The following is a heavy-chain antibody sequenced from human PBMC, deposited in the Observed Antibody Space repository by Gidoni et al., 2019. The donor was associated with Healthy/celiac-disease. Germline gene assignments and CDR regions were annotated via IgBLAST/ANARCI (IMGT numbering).Heavy chain of an antibody. CDR1: GFTFSSYW. D-gene: IGHD4-17*01. Sequence: EVQLVESGGGLVQPGGSLRLSCAATGFTFSSYWMHWVRQAPGKGLGWVSRINSDGSSTSYADSVKGRFTISRDNAKNTLYLQMNSLRAEDTAVYYCARVPYYGDYYFDYWGQGTLVTVSS. J-gene: IGHJ4*02. CDR3: ARVPYYGDYYFDY. CDR2: INSDGSST. V-gene: IGHV3-74*01.